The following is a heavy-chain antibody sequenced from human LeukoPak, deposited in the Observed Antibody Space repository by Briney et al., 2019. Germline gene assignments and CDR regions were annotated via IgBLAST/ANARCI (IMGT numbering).Heavy chain of an antibody. CDR2: ISGRGGST. D-gene: IGHD3-22*01. CDR3: ANAIYDSSGYYYSFDY. V-gene: IGHV3-23*01. J-gene: IGHJ4*02. Sequence: GGSLRLPCAASGFTYSSYAMSWVRQAPGKGLEWVSAISGRGGSTYYADSVRGEFTISRDNSKNTLYLQMNSLRAEDKAVYYCANAIYDSSGYYYSFDYWGQGTLVTVSS. CDR1: GFTYSSYA.